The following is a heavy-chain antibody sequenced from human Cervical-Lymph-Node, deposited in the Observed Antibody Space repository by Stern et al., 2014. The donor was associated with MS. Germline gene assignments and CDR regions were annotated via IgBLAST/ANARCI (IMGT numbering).Heavy chain of an antibody. J-gene: IGHJ4*02. CDR3: ARDIVGDYEILTGYFDY. D-gene: IGHD3-9*01. Sequence: MQLVESGSELKKPGASVKVSCKASGYTFTKYTMNWVRQAPGQGLEWMGWINMNTGNPTYAQGFTGRFVFSLDISVSTAFLQISSLKAEDTAVYYCARDIVGDYEILTGYFDYWGQGTLVTVSS. V-gene: IGHV7-4-1*02. CDR2: INMNTGNP. CDR1: GYTFTKYT.